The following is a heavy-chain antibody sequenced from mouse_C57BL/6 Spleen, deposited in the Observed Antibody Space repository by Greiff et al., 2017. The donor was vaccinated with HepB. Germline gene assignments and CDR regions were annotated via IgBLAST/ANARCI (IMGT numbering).Heavy chain of an antibody. CDR1: GYSITSGYY. J-gene: IGHJ2*01. D-gene: IGHD1-1*01. V-gene: IGHV3-6*01. CDR3: ARGDYYGSSSGFDY. Sequence: EVKLQESGPGLVKPSQSLSLTCSVTGYSITSGYYWNWIRQFPGNKLEWMGYISYDGSNNYNPSLKNRISITRDTSKNQFFLKLNSVTTEDTATYYCARGDYYGSSSGFDYWGQGTTLTVSS. CDR2: ISYDGSN.